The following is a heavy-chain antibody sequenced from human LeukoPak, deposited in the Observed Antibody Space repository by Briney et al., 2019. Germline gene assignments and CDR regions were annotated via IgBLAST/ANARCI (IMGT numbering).Heavy chain of an antibody. CDR3: ARGRYSGYLGLGY. CDR1: GYTFTGYY. D-gene: IGHD5-12*01. CDR2: INPNSGGT. V-gene: IGHV1-2*02. Sequence: ASVKVSCKPSGYTFTGYYMHWVRQAPGQGLEWMGWINPNSGGTNYAQKFQGRVTMTRDTSISTAYMELSRLRSDDTAVYYCARGRYSGYLGLGYWGQGTLVTVSS. J-gene: IGHJ4*02.